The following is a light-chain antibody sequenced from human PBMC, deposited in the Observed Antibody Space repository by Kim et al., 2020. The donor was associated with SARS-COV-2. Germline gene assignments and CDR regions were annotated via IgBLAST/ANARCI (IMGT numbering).Light chain of an antibody. V-gene: IGLV2-23*02. CDR1: SSDVGSYNL. J-gene: IGLJ2*01. Sequence: QSALTQTASVSGSPGQSITISCTGTSSDVGSYNLVSWYQQHPGKAPKLMIYEVSKWPSGVSNRFSDSKSGNMASLTISGLQTENESEYYCCSYAGSSPGVFGGGTRLTVL. CDR2: EVS. CDR3: CSYAGSSPGV.